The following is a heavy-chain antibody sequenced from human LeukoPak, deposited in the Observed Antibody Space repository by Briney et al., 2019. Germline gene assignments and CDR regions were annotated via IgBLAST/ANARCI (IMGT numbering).Heavy chain of an antibody. Sequence: GGSLRLSCAASGFTFSSYGMHWVRQAPGKGLEWVAVISYDGSNKYYADSVKGRFTISRDNSKNTLYLQMNSLRAEDTAVYYCAKANYYGSGSYPHFDYWGQGTLVTVSS. CDR3: AKANYYGSGSYPHFDY. CDR2: ISYDGSNK. V-gene: IGHV3-30*18. J-gene: IGHJ4*02. CDR1: GFTFSSYG. D-gene: IGHD3-10*01.